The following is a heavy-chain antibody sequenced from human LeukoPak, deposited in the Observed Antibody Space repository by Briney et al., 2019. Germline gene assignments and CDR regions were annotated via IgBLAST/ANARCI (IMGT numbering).Heavy chain of an antibody. D-gene: IGHD1-26*01. CDR3: VKDNGRWFDP. CDR2: INHSGST. Sequence: SETLSLTCAVYGGSFSGYYWSWIRQPPGKGLEWIGEINHSGSTNYNPSLKSRVTISVDTSKNQFSLKLSSVTAADTAIYYCVKDNGRWFDPWGQGTLVIVSS. V-gene: IGHV4-34*01. J-gene: IGHJ5*02. CDR1: GGSFSGYY.